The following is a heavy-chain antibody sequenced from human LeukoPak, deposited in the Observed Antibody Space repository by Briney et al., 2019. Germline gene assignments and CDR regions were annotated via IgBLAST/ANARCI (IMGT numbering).Heavy chain of an antibody. V-gene: IGHV4-30-4*01. CDR1: GGSISSGDYY. D-gene: IGHD2-2*01. Sequence: PSETLSLTCTVSGGSISSGDYYWSWIRQPPGKGLEWIGYIYYSGSTYYNPSLKSRITISVDTSKNQFSPKLSSVTAADTAVYYCARWTMYCSSSSCPTYYYYGMDVWGQGTTVTVSS. CDR3: ARWTMYCSSSSCPTYYYYGMDV. J-gene: IGHJ6*02. CDR2: IYYSGST.